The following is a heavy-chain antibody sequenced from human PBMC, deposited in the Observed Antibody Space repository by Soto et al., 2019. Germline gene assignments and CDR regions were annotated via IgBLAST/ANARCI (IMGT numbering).Heavy chain of an antibody. Sequence: ASVKVSCKASGYTFTNFGINWVRPAPGQGLEWAGWISTYNGNTNYAQKVQGRVTMTTDTSTSTAYMELRSLRSEDTAVYYCARPSLGYGMYYFDYWGQGTLVTVSS. V-gene: IGHV1-18*01. J-gene: IGHJ4*02. CDR1: GYTFTNFG. CDR2: ISTYNGNT. D-gene: IGHD5-18*01. CDR3: ARPSLGYGMYYFDY.